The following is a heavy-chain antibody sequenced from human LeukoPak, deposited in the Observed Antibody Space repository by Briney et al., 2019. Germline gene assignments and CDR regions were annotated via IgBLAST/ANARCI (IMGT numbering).Heavy chain of an antibody. CDR1: GFTVSSNY. Sequence: GGSLRLSCAASGFTVSSNYMSWVRQAPGKGLEWVSVIYSGGSTYYADSVKGRFTISRDNSKNTLYLQMNSLKTEDTAVYYCTRHADDLLWLVFDYWGQGTLVTVSS. V-gene: IGHV3-53*01. CDR2: IYSGGST. D-gene: IGHD2-21*01. J-gene: IGHJ4*02. CDR3: TRHADDLLWLVFDY.